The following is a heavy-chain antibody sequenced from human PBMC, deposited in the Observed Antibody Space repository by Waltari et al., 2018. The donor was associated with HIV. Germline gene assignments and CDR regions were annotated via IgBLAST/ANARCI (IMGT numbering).Heavy chain of an antibody. V-gene: IGHV1-69*01. CDR3: ASPTVTIFGVVIGPKYGMDV. J-gene: IGHJ6*02. D-gene: IGHD3-3*01. CDR2: IIPIFGTA. CDR1: GGTFSSYA. Sequence: QVQLVQSGAEVKKPGSSVKVSCKASGGTFSSYAISWVRQAPGQGLEWMGGIIPIFGTANYAQKFQGRVTITADESTSTAYMELSSLRSEDTAVYYCASPTVTIFGVVIGPKYGMDVWGQGTTVTVSS.